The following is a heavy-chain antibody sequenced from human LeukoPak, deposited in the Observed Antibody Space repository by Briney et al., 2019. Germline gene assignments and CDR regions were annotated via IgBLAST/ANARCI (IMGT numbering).Heavy chain of an antibody. Sequence: SETLSLTCAVYGGSFSGYYWSWIRQPPGKGLELIGEINHMGSTNYNPSLKSRVTISVDTSKNQCSPKLSSVTAADTAVYYCAGFAPITVTKAPPTVDWFDPWGQGTLVTVSS. D-gene: IGHD4-17*01. V-gene: IGHV4-34*01. J-gene: IGHJ5*02. CDR2: INHMGST. CDR3: AGFAPITVTKAPPTVDWFDP. CDR1: GGSFSGYY.